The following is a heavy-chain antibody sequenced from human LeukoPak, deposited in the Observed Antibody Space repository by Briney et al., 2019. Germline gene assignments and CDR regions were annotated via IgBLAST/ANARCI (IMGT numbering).Heavy chain of an antibody. D-gene: IGHD6-19*01. V-gene: IGHV3-30*18. J-gene: IGHJ4*02. Sequence: GGSLRLSCAASGFTFSSYGMRWVRQAPGKGLEWVAVISYDGSNKYYADSVKGRFTISRDNSKNTLYLQMNSLRAEDTAVYYCAKTPDSSGWNHFDYWGQGTLVTVSS. CDR1: GFTFSSYG. CDR2: ISYDGSNK. CDR3: AKTPDSSGWNHFDY.